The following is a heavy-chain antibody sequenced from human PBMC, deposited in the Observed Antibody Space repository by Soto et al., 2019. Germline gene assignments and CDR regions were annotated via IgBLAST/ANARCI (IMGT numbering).Heavy chain of an antibody. CDR2: ISAYNGNT. D-gene: IGHD3-3*01. V-gene: IGHV1-18*01. J-gene: IGHJ5*02. Sequence: ASVKVSCKASGYTFTSYGISWVRQAPGQGLEWMGWISAYNGNTNYAQKLQGRVTMTTDTSTSTAYMELRSLRSDDTAVYYCARDRSRITIFGVVTPGPDWFDPWGQGTLVTVSS. CDR1: GYTFTSYG. CDR3: ARDRSRITIFGVVTPGPDWFDP.